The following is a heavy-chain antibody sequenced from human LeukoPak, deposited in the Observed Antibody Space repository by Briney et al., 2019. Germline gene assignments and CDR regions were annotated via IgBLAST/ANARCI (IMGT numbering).Heavy chain of an antibody. J-gene: IGHJ6*02. CDR3: ARERIVVVPAGYYYYGMDV. V-gene: IGHV3-66*01. Sequence: GGSLRLSCAASGFTVSSNYMSWVRQAPGKGLEWVSVIYSGGSTYYADSVKGRFTISRDNSKNTLYLQMNSLRAEDTAVYYCARERIVVVPAGYYYYGMDVWGQGTTVTVSS. D-gene: IGHD2-2*01. CDR2: IYSGGST. CDR1: GFTVSSNY.